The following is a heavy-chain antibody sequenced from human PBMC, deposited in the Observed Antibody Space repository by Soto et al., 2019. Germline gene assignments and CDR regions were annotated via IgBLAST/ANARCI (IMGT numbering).Heavy chain of an antibody. D-gene: IGHD3-9*01. J-gene: IGHJ6*03. CDR2: MYPNSGNT. V-gene: IGHV1-8*01. Sequence: ASVKVSCKASGYTFTSYDINWVRQATGQGLEWMGWMYPNSGNTGYAQKFQGRVTMTRNTSISTAYMELSSLRSEDTAVYYCARWVLGRYPMDVWGKGTTVTVS. CDR1: GYTFTSYD. CDR3: ARWVLGRYPMDV.